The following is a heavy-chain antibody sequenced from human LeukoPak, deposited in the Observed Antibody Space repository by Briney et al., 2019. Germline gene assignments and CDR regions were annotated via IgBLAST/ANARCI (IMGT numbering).Heavy chain of an antibody. J-gene: IGHJ3*02. V-gene: IGHV3-48*01. CDR3: ARDQTPSSWYGKNAFDI. D-gene: IGHD6-13*01. CDR1: GFTFSSYS. Sequence: GGSLRLSCAASGFTFSSYSMTWVRQAPGKGLEWVSYISSSSSTIYYADSVKGRFTISRDNAKNSLYLQMNSLRAEDTAVYYCARDQTPSSWYGKNAFDIWGQGTMVTVSS. CDR2: ISSSSSTI.